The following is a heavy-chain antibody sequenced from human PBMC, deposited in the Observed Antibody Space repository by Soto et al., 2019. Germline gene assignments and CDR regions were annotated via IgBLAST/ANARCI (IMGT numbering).Heavy chain of an antibody. D-gene: IGHD3-16*02. CDR3: ARAPRRTYYDYVWASYRYYPFDY. Sequence: ASVKVSCKASGYTFTGYYMHWVRQATGQGLEWMGWINPNSGGTNYAQKFQGRVTMTRDTSISTAYMELSRLRSDDTAVYYCARAPRRTYYDYVWASYRYYPFDYWGQGTLVTVSS. CDR1: GYTFTGYY. V-gene: IGHV1-2*02. CDR2: INPNSGGT. J-gene: IGHJ4*02.